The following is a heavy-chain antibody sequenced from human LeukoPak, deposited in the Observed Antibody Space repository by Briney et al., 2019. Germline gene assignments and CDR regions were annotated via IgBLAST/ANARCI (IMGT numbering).Heavy chain of an antibody. Sequence: KPSQTLSLTCTVSGGSISSGGYYWSWIRQHPGKGLEWIGYIYYSGSTYYNPSLKSRVTTSVDTSKYQFSLKLSSVTAADTAVYYCARGIYSSSSGVAFDIWGQGTMVTVSS. CDR3: ARGIYSSSSGVAFDI. J-gene: IGHJ3*02. D-gene: IGHD6-6*01. CDR1: GGSISSGGYY. CDR2: IYYSGST. V-gene: IGHV4-31*03.